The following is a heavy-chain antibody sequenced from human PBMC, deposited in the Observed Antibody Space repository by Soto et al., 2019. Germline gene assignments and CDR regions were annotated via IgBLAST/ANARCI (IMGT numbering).Heavy chain of an antibody. V-gene: IGHV4-31*03. CDR2: IYYSGST. J-gene: IGHJ6*02. Sequence: SETLSLTCTVSCGSISSGGYYWSWIRQHPGKGLEWIGYIYYSGSTYYNPSLKSRVTISVDTSKNQFSLKLSSVTAADTAVYYCARGPLLMNYYYYGMDVWGQGTTVTVSS. CDR3: ARGPLLMNYYYYGMDV. CDR1: CGSISSGGYY.